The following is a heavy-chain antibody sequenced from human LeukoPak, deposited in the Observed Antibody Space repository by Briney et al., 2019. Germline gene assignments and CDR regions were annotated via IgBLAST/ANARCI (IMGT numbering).Heavy chain of an antibody. V-gene: IGHV3-23*01. J-gene: IGHJ4*02. CDR2: ISGGGGST. Sequence: PGGSLRLSCAASGFTFSSYAMGWVRQAPGKGLEWVSAISGGGGSTYFADSVKGRFTISRDNSKNTLYLQMNSLRAEDTAVYYCAKLGQWLDPYFDYWGQGTLVTVSS. CDR3: AKLGQWLDPYFDY. CDR1: GFTFSSYA. D-gene: IGHD6-19*01.